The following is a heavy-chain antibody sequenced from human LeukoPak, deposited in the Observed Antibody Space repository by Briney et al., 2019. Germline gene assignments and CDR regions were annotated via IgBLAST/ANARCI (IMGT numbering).Heavy chain of an antibody. V-gene: IGHV3-30*18. D-gene: IGHD3-10*01. CDR3: AKGGPSNIAMDFLFGY. J-gene: IGHJ4*02. CDR1: GFTLSSYY. CDR2: ISYDGRNK. Sequence: GRSLRLSCAAPGFTLSSYYMHWVRQAPGKGLEWVAVISYDGRNKYYADSVKGRFTISRDYSKNTVDLQMNSLRDEDTAVYYCAKGGPSNIAMDFLFGYWGQGTLVTVSS.